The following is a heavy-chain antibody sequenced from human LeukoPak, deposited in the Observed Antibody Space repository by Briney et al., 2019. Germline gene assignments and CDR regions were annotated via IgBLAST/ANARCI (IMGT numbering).Heavy chain of an antibody. D-gene: IGHD1-26*01. CDR3: ARDRLWEVGATPYFAY. J-gene: IGHJ4*02. Sequence: GGSLRLSCAASGFTFSDYYMSWIRQAPGKGLEWVSYISSSRSDTKYADSVKGRFTISRDNAKNSPYLQMNSLRAEDTAVYYCARDRLWEVGATPYFAYWGQGTLVTVSS. CDR1: GFTFSDYY. CDR2: ISSSRSDT. V-gene: IGHV3-11*05.